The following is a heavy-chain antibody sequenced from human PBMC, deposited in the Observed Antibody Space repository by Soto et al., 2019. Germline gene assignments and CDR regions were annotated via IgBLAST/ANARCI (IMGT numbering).Heavy chain of an antibody. CDR2: IYYSGST. D-gene: IGHD4-17*01. J-gene: IGHJ6*02. CDR1: GGSVSSGSYY. Sequence: QVQLQESGPGLVKPSETLSLTCTVSGGSVSSGSYYWSWIRQPPGKGLEWIGYIYYSGSTNYNPSLKSRVTISVDTSKNQFSLKLSSVTAADTPVYYCAREQWVYGDYYYYYGMDVWGQGTTVTVSS. V-gene: IGHV4-61*01. CDR3: AREQWVYGDYYYYYGMDV.